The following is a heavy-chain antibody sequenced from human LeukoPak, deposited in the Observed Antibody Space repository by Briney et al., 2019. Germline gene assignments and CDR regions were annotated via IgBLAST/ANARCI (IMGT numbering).Heavy chain of an antibody. CDR2: TYYRSKWYN. CDR1: GDSVSSNNGA. Sequence: SQTLSLTCAISGDSVSSNNGAWNWIRQSPSRGLEWLGRTYYRSKWYNDYAVSMKGRITINPDTSKNQFSLQLNSVTPEDTAAYYCARDVGSSGWYTFEYWGQGTLVTVSS. J-gene: IGHJ4*02. CDR3: ARDVGSSGWYTFEY. D-gene: IGHD6-19*01. V-gene: IGHV6-1*01.